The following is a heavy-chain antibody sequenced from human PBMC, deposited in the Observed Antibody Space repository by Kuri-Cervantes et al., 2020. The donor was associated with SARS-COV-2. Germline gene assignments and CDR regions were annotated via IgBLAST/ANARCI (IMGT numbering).Heavy chain of an antibody. CDR3: ARHTITGPFDY. V-gene: IGHV4-30-2*03. CDR2: IYHSGST. D-gene: IGHD1-20*01. CDR1: GGSISSGGYY. Sequence: LRLSCTVSGGSISSGGYYWSWIRQPPGKGLEWIGSIYHSGSTYYNPSLKSRVTISVDTSKNQFSLKLSPVTAADTAVYYCARHTITGPFDYWGQGTLVTVSS. J-gene: IGHJ4*02.